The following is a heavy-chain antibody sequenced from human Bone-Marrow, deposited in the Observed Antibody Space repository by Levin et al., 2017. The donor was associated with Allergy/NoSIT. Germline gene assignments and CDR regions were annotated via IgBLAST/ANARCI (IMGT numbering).Heavy chain of an antibody. CDR2: ISSSSSYI. V-gene: IGHV3-21*01. Sequence: GESLKISCAASGFTFSSYSMNWVRQAPGKGLEWVSSISSSSSYIYYADSVKGRFTISRDNAKNSLYLQMNSLRAEDTAVYYCARSSKTQRGYDYIWGLRDYWGQGTLVTVSS. CDR3: ARSSKTQRGYDYIWGLRDY. CDR1: GFTFSSYS. J-gene: IGHJ4*02. D-gene: IGHD3-16*01.